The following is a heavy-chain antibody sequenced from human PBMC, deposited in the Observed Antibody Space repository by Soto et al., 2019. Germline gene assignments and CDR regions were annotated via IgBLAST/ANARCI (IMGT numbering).Heavy chain of an antibody. CDR2: ISWNSGSI. D-gene: IGHD2-8*01. Sequence: PGGSLRLSCAASGFTFDDYAMHWVRQAPGKGLEWVSGISWNSGSIGYADSVKGRFTISRDNAKNSLYLQMNSLRAEDTALYYCAKDEPYCTNGVCYQFDYWGQGTLVTV. CDR1: GFTFDDYA. J-gene: IGHJ4*02. CDR3: AKDEPYCTNGVCYQFDY. V-gene: IGHV3-9*01.